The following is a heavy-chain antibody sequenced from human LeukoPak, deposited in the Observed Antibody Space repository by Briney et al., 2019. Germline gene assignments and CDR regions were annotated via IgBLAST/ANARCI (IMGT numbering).Heavy chain of an antibody. CDR2: INAGNGKT. Sequence: ASVKVSCKASGYTFTNYAVHWVRQAPRQRLEWMGWINAGNGKTNYSQRFQGRVTLTRDTSASTVYMELRSLRSEDTAVYYCARGYYDLLTGHVVTYYFDYWGRGTLVTVSS. V-gene: IGHV1-3*01. CDR1: GYTFTNYA. CDR3: ARGYYDLLTGHVVTYYFDY. D-gene: IGHD3-9*01. J-gene: IGHJ4*02.